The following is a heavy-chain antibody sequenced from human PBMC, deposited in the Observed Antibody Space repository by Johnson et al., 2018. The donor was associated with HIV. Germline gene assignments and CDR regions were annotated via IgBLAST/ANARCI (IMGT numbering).Heavy chain of an antibody. CDR3: AREYSSLSQGAFDI. V-gene: IGHV3-30*04. D-gene: IGHD6-6*01. CDR1: GFTFSSYA. Sequence: VQLVESGGGVVQPGRSLRLSCAASGFTFSSYAMHWVRQAPGKGLEWVAVISYDGSNKYYADSVKGRFTISRDNSKNTLYLQMNSLRDEDTAVYYCAREYSSLSQGAFDIWGQGTMVTVSS. J-gene: IGHJ3*02. CDR2: ISYDGSNK.